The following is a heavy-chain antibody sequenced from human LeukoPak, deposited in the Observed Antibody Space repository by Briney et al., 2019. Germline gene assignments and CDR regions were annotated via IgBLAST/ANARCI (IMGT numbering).Heavy chain of an antibody. J-gene: IGHJ4*02. V-gene: IGHV4-39*01. Sequence: SETLSLTCTVSGGSISSSNYYWGWIRQPPGKGLEWIGSIYYSGSTYYNPSLKSRVTISVDTSKNQFSLKLSSVTAADTAVYYCARLYYYDSRGYYGRGIDNWGQGTLVSVSS. CDR2: IYYSGST. D-gene: IGHD3-22*01. CDR3: ARLYYYDSRGYYGRGIDN. CDR1: GGSISSSNYY.